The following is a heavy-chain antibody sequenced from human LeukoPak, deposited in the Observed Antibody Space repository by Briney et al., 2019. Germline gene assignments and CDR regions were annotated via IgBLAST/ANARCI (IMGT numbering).Heavy chain of an antibody. J-gene: IGHJ4*02. Sequence: KTSETLSLTCTVSGGSISCYYWRWIRQSPGRGLEWMGYIYYSGSTNYNPSLKSRVTMSGDTSQNQSHKQFSLKLSSVTAAVTAVYYCARTSSGYLIDYWGQGTLVTVSS. D-gene: IGHD3-22*01. V-gene: IGHV4-59*01. CDR2: IYYSGST. CDR1: GGSISCYY. CDR3: ARTSSGYLIDY.